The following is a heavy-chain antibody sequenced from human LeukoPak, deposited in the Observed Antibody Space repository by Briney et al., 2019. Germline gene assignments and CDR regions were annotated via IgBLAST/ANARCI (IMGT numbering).Heavy chain of an antibody. V-gene: IGHV4-39*07. CDR2: IYYSGST. J-gene: IGHJ4*02. CDR3: ARAYSSGWYPVNYFDY. CDR1: GGSISSSSYY. D-gene: IGHD6-19*01. Sequence: SETLSLTCTVSGGSISSSSYYWGWIRQPPGKGLEWIGSIYYSGSTYYNPSLKSRVTISVDTSKNQFSLKLSSVTAADTAVYYCARAYSSGWYPVNYFDYWGQGTLVTVSS.